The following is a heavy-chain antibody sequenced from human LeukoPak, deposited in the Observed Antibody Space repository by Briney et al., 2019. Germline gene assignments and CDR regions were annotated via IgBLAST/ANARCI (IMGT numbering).Heavy chain of an antibody. Sequence: GASVKVSCKASGYTFTYRYLHWVRQAPGQALEWMGWITPFNGNTNYAQKFQDRVTITRDRSVSTAYMELSSLRSEDTAMYYCARGGYHYFDYWGQGTLVTVSS. D-gene: IGHD1-26*01. CDR3: ARGGYHYFDY. CDR2: ITPFNGNT. CDR1: GYTFTYRY. V-gene: IGHV1-45*02. J-gene: IGHJ4*02.